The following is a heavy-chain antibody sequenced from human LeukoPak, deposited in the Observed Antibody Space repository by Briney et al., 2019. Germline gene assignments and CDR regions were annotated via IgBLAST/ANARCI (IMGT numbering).Heavy chain of an antibody. D-gene: IGHD3-22*01. CDR2: ISGSGGST. J-gene: IGHJ4*02. Sequence: GGPLRLSCAASGFTFSSYGMSWVRQAPGKGLEWVSAISGSGGSTYYADSVKGRFTISRDNSKNTLYLQMNSLRAEDTAVYYCAKEGNYYDSSGSYYFDYWGQGTLVTVSS. CDR1: GFTFSSYG. V-gene: IGHV3-23*01. CDR3: AKEGNYYDSSGSYYFDY.